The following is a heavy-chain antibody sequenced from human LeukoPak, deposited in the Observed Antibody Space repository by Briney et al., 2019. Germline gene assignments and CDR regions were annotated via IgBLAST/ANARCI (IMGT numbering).Heavy chain of an antibody. CDR1: GFAFSIYW. Sequence: GGSLRLSCAASGFAFSIYWMSWVRQAPGKGLGGVANINHLGSDKWYVDSVKGRFTIARDNTDNSLSLQMNSLRVEDTAVYYCARSDSIGSVDYWGQGTLITVSS. D-gene: IGHD2-21*01. CDR2: INHLGSDK. V-gene: IGHV3-7*01. J-gene: IGHJ4*02. CDR3: ARSDSIGSVDY.